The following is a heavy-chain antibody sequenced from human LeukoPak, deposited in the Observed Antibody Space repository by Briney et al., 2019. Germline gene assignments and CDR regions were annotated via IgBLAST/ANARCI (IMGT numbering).Heavy chain of an antibody. CDR3: ARAGYCGSTSCFDPDREYFDY. CDR2: INQSGST. Sequence: SETLSLTCAVYGGSFSGYYWTWIRLPPGKGLEWIGEINQSGSTNFNPSLKSRVIISIDTSKNQFSLKLSSVTAADTAVYCCARAGYCGSTSCFDPDREYFDYWGQGTLVTVSS. V-gene: IGHV4-34*01. J-gene: IGHJ4*02. D-gene: IGHD2-2*01. CDR1: GGSFSGYY.